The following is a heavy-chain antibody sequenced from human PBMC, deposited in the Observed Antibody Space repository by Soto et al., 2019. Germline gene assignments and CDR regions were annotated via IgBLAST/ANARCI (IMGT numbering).Heavy chain of an antibody. V-gene: IGHV4-59*08. J-gene: IGHJ6*03. D-gene: IGHD2-15*01. Sequence: QVQLQESGPGLVKPSETLSLTCTVSGGSISSHYLSWIRQPPGKGLEWIGYFYYGGSTNYHPSLKNRVSISIDTSKNQVSLKLSSVTAADTAVYYCARLVRLLRRDMDVWGKGTTVVVSS. CDR3: ARLVRLLRRDMDV. CDR2: FYYGGST. CDR1: GGSISSHY.